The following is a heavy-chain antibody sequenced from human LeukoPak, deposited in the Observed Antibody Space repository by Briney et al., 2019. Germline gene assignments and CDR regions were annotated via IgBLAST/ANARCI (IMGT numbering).Heavy chain of an antibody. D-gene: IGHD3-22*01. J-gene: IGHJ4*02. CDR1: GFTFSSYW. V-gene: IGHV3-74*01. CDR3: ARETVDYDSAAYDY. Sequence: GGSLRLSCAASGFTFSSYWMYWVRHAPGKGLLWVSRIHSDGSSATYADSVKGRFTISRDNAKNTLYLQMNSLRAEDTAVFYCARETVDYDSAAYDYWGQGTLVTVSS. CDR2: IHSDGSSA.